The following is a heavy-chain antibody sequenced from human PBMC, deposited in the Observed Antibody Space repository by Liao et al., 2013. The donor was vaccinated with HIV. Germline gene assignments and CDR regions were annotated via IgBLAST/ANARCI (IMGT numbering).Heavy chain of an antibody. CDR3: ARVRSSLHFDY. Sequence: QLQLQESGPGVVKPSETLSLTCPVSGGSISSSSYYWGWIRQPPGKGLEWIGSIHYSGSSFFTPSLKNRVSISVDTSKKQFSLKLSSVTAADTAVYFCARVRSSLHFDYWGQGILVTVSS. V-gene: IGHV4-39*07. J-gene: IGHJ4*02. CDR2: IHYSGSS. CDR1: GGSISSSSYY.